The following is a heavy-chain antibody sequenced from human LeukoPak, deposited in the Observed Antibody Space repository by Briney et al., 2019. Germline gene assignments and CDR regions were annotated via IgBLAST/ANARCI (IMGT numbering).Heavy chain of an antibody. J-gene: IGHJ4*02. CDR3: ARGASGYSYG. Sequence: SETLSLTCTVSGGSISSYYWSWIWQPPGKGLEWIGYIYYSGSTNYNPSLKSRVTISIDTSQNQFSLNLSSVTAADTAVYYCARGASGYSYGWGQGTLVTVSS. V-gene: IGHV4-59*01. CDR1: GGSISSYY. CDR2: IYYSGST. D-gene: IGHD5-18*01.